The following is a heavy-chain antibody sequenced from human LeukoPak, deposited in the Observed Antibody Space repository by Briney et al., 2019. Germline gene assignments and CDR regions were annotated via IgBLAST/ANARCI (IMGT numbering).Heavy chain of an antibody. CDR3: ARAAVSTTAVLDY. J-gene: IGHJ4*02. CDR1: GGSISGYY. D-gene: IGHD4-11*01. V-gene: IGHV4-59*01. Sequence: PSETLPLTCTVSGGSISGYYCSWIRQPPGKGLEWIGYIYYSGSTRYNPSLKSRLTISVDTSKNQFSLKLTSETAADTAVYYCARAAVSTTAVLDYWGQGALVTVS. CDR2: IYYSGST.